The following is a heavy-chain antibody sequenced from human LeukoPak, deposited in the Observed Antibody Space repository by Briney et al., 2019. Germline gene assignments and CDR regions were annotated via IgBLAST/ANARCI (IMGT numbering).Heavy chain of an antibody. CDR2: INPNSGGT. CDR3: ARALRIAAAVPNNY. V-gene: IGHV1-2*02. J-gene: IGHJ4*02. D-gene: IGHD6-13*01. Sequence: GASVKVSCKASGYTFTGYYMHWVRQAPGQGLEWMGWINPNSGGTNYAQKFQGRVTMTRDTSISTAYMELSRLRSDDTAVYYCARALRIAAAVPNNYWGQGTLVTVSS. CDR1: GYTFTGYY.